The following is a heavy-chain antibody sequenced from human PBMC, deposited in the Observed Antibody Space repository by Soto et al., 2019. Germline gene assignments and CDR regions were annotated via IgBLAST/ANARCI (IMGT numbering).Heavy chain of an antibody. J-gene: IGHJ6*02. CDR1: GYSFTSYW. CDR2: IYPGDSDT. CDR3: ARHGCSSTSCSPGWYYGMDV. V-gene: IGHV5-51*01. Sequence: GESLKISCNGSGYSFTSYWIGWVRQMPGKGLEWMGIIYPGDSDTSYSPSFQGQVTISADKSISTAYLQWSSLKASDTATYYCARHGCSSTSCSPGWYYGMDVWGQGTKATVYS. D-gene: IGHD2-2*01.